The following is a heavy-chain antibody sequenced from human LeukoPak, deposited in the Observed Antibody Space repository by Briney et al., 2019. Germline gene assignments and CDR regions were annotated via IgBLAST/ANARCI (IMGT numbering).Heavy chain of an antibody. CDR1: GFIFSNYW. CDR2: INQDGSKE. CDR3: AKDLSLVTPDYYFDY. D-gene: IGHD3-9*01. Sequence: GGSLRLSCTASGFIFSNYWMTWVRQAPGKGLEWVAQINQDGSKEYYIDSVKARFSISRDNARNSLSLQMNSLRAEDTAVYYYAKDLSLVTPDYYFDYWGQGTLVTVSS. V-gene: IGHV3-7*03. J-gene: IGHJ4*02.